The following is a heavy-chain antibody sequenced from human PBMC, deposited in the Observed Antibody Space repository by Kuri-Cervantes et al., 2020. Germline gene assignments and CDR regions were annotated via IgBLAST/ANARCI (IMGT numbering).Heavy chain of an antibody. CDR1: GFTFSSYG. Sequence: LSLTCAASGFTFSSYGMHWVRQAPGKGLEWVAVISYDGSNKYYADSVKGRFTISRDNSKNTLYLQMNSLRAEDTAVYHCAREMATVTKAFSGAFDIWGQGTMVTVSS. V-gene: IGHV3-30*03. D-gene: IGHD4-17*01. CDR2: ISYDGSNK. CDR3: AREMATVTKAFSGAFDI. J-gene: IGHJ3*02.